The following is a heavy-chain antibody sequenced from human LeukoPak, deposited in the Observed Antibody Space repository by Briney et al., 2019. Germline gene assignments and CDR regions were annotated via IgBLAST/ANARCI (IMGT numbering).Heavy chain of an antibody. J-gene: IGHJ6*02. Sequence: GASVKVSCKASGGTFSSYAISWVRQAPGQGLEWMGRIIPIFGIANYAQKFQGRVTITADKSTSTAYMELSSLRSEDTAVYYCARDVVGCSSTSCYRLAYYYGMDVWGQGTTVTVSS. CDR2: IIPIFGIA. CDR3: ARDVVGCSSTSCYRLAYYYGMDV. D-gene: IGHD2-2*02. V-gene: IGHV1-69*04. CDR1: GGTFSSYA.